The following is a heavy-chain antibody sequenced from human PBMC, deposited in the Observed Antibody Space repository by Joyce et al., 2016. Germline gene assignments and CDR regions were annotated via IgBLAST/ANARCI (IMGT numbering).Heavy chain of an antibody. J-gene: IGHJ4*02. CDR2: INPKSGDT. D-gene: IGHD2-8*02. Sequence: QVQVVQSGAEVKKPGASVKVSCRASGYPFTDYSIHWVRQAPGQGLACMGRINPKSGDTNYAQNFQGRVTMTRDTSINTAYMELSSLRSDDTAVYYCARGDLLDWGQGTLVTVSS. CDR1: GYPFTDYS. CDR3: ARGDLLD. V-gene: IGHV1-2*06.